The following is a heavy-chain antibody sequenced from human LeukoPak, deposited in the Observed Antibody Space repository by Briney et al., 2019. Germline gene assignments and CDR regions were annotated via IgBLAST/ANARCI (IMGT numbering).Heavy chain of an antibody. V-gene: IGHV3-30-3*01. CDR3: ARDFIVVVPAAIGRYYYYYYGMDV. CDR2: ISYDGSNK. CDR1: GFTFSSYA. Sequence: PGRSLRLSCAASGFTFSSYAMHWVRQAPGKGLEWVAVISYDGSNKYYADSVKGRFTLSRDNSKNTLYLQMNSLRAEDTAVYYCARDFIVVVPAAIGRYYYYYYGMDVWGQGTTVTVSS. D-gene: IGHD2-2*02. J-gene: IGHJ6*02.